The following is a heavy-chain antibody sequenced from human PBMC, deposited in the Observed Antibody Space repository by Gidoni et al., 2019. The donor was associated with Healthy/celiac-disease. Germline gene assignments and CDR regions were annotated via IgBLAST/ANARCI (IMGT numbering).Heavy chain of an antibody. CDR2: ISWNSGSI. Sequence: EVQLVESGGGLVQPGRSLRLSCGAVGFTFDDYAMHWVRQAPGKGLEWVSGISWNSGSIGYADSVKGRFTISRDNAKNSLYLQMNSLRAEDTALYYCAKDMGCSSTSCYTDYWGQGTLVTVSS. J-gene: IGHJ4*02. V-gene: IGHV3-9*01. CDR1: GFTFDDYA. CDR3: AKDMGCSSTSCYTDY. D-gene: IGHD2-2*02.